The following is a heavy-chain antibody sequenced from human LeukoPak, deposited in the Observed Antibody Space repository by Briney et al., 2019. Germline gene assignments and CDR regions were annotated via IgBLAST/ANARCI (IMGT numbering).Heavy chain of an antibody. CDR2: ISSGGNT. J-gene: IGHJ4*02. D-gene: IGHD3-22*01. CDR1: GFIVSSNY. Sequence: GGSLRLSCAASGFIVSSNYMSWVRQAPGKGLEWVSVISSGGNTYYADSVKGRFTISRDISKKTLYLKMNGLRAEGTAVYYCAREVRGYYFDYWGQGTLVTVSS. CDR3: AREVRGYYFDY. V-gene: IGHV3-53*01.